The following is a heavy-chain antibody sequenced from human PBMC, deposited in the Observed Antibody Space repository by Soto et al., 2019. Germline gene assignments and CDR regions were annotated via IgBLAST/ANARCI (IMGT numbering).Heavy chain of an antibody. CDR1: GGTFSSYA. V-gene: IGHV1-69*13. CDR2: IIPIFGTA. Sequence: SVKVSCKASGGTFSSYAISWVRQAPGQGLEWMGGIIPIFGTANYAQKFQGRVTITADESTSTAYMELSSLRSEDTAVYYCARVPATAIPALFSPGDYWGQGTLVTVSS. CDR3: ARVPATAIPALFSPGDY. J-gene: IGHJ4*02. D-gene: IGHD2-2*02.